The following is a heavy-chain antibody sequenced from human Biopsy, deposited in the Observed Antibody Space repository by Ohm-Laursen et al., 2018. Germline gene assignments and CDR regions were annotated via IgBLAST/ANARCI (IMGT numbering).Heavy chain of an antibody. V-gene: IGHV1-69*06. CDR3: ATKLTGYFHH. Sequence: SVKVSCKAPGGTFSNYGVNWVRQAPGQGLEWMGGNIPILGTGNYAQKFQDRVTVAADTSTSTATMELRSLRSDDTAAYYCATKLTGYFHHWGQGTLVIVSS. CDR2: NIPILGTG. J-gene: IGHJ1*01. D-gene: IGHD3-9*01. CDR1: GGTFSNYG.